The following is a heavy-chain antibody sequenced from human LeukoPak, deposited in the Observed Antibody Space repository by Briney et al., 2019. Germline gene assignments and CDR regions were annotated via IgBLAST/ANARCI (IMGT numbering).Heavy chain of an antibody. D-gene: IGHD5-18*01. J-gene: IGHJ4*02. V-gene: IGHV3-30*18. Sequence: GGSLRLSCAASGITFSSYGMHWVRQAPGKGLEWVAVISYDGSNKYYADSVKGRFTISRDNSKNTLYLQMNSMRAEDTTVYYCAKDHLAGYSYGGYYFDYWGQGTLVTVSS. CDR3: AKDHLAGYSYGGYYFDY. CDR2: ISYDGSNK. CDR1: GITFSSYG.